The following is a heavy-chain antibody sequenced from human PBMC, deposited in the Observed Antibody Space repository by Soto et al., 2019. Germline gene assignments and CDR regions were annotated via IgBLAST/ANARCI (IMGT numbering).Heavy chain of an antibody. CDR3: ARDKITGLFDY. Sequence: PSESLSLTCAVYGGSFSGYYCTWIRQPPGTGLEWIGEINHSGSTNYNPSLKSRVTISVDTSKNQFSLKLTSVTAADTAVYYCARDKITGLFDYWGQGTLVPVSS. J-gene: IGHJ4*02. V-gene: IGHV4-34*01. CDR2: INHSGST. D-gene: IGHD2-8*02. CDR1: GGSFSGYY.